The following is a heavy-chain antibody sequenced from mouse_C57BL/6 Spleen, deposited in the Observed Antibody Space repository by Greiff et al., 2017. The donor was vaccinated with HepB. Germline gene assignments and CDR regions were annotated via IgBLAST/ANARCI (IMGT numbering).Heavy chain of an antibody. CDR2: IDPSDSYT. CDR1: GYTFTSYW. CDR3: ARTWRRGAAMDY. Sequence: QVQLKQPGAELVRPGTSVKLSCKASGYTFTSYWMHWVKQRPGQGLEWIGVIDPSDSYTNYNQKFKGKATLTVDTSSSTAYMQLSSLTSEDSAVYYCARTWRRGAAMDYWGQGTSVTVSS. J-gene: IGHJ4*01. V-gene: IGHV1-59*01.